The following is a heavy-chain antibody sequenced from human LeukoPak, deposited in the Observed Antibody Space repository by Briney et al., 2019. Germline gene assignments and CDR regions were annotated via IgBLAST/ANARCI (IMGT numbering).Heavy chain of an antibody. CDR1: GYNFATSW. CDR3: AVQGGWQLPPPNFQH. V-gene: IGHV5-51*01. D-gene: IGHD1-14*01. CDR2: IYPSDSDT. J-gene: IGHJ1*01. Sequence: GESLKISCKASGYNFATSWIGWVPQMPGKGLEWIGIIYPSDSDTRYNPSFQGQVTISVDKSISTAYLQWSSLEASDTAIYYCAVQGGWQLPPPNFQHWGQGTLVTVSS.